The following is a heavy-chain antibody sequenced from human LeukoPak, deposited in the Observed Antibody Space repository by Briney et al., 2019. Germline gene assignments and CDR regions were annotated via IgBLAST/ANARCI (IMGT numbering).Heavy chain of an antibody. Sequence: PSETLSLTCTISGGSISSYYWRWVRQSAGNGREWVGRIYTSGSITYNPSLKSRVTLSLDTSKNQFSLQLSSVTAADTAVYYCARRHSSSWYFDYWGQGTLVTVSS. J-gene: IGHJ4*02. D-gene: IGHD6-13*01. CDR3: ARRHSSSWYFDY. V-gene: IGHV4-4*07. CDR2: IYTSGSI. CDR1: GGSISSYY.